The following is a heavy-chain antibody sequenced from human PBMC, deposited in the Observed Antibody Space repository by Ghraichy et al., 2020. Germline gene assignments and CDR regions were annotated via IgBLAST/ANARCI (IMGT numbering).Heavy chain of an antibody. CDR2: IYYSGST. CDR3: ARGDVYDFWSGMSAPGYFDY. V-gene: IGHV4-31*03. Sequence: SETLSLTCTVSGGSISSGGYYWSWIRQHPGKGLEWIGYIYYSGSTYYNPSLKSRVTISVDTSKNQFSLKLSSVTAADTAVYYCARGDVYDFWSGMSAPGYFDYWGQGTLVTVSS. D-gene: IGHD3-3*01. J-gene: IGHJ4*02. CDR1: GGSISSGGYY.